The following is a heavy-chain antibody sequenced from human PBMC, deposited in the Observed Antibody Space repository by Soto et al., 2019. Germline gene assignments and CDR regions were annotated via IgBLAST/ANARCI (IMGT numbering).Heavy chain of an antibody. Sequence: GASVKVSCKASGYTFTSYYMHWVRQAPGQGLEWMGIINPSGGSTSYAQKFQGRVTMTRDTSTSTVYMELSSLRSEDTAVYYCARVFGRKGGRFGGVIGPFDYWGQGTLVTVSS. D-gene: IGHD3-16*02. CDR3: ARVFGRKGGRFGGVIGPFDY. J-gene: IGHJ4*02. CDR2: INPSGGST. CDR1: GYTFTSYY. V-gene: IGHV1-46*03.